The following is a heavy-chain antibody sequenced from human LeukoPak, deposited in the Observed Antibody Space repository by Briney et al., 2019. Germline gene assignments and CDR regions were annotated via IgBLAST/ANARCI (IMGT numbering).Heavy chain of an antibody. D-gene: IGHD2-21*01. Sequence: SVKVSCKASGGTFSSYATSWVRQAPGQGLEWMGGIIPIFGTANYAQKFQGRVTITTDESTSTAYMELSSLRSEDTAVYYCARGHLFLDEHNWFDPWGQGTLVTVSS. CDR2: IIPIFGTA. CDR3: ARGHLFLDEHNWFDP. V-gene: IGHV1-69*05. CDR1: GGTFSSYA. J-gene: IGHJ5*02.